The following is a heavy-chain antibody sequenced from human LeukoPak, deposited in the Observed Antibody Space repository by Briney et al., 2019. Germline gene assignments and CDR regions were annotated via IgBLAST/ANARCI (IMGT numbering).Heavy chain of an antibody. D-gene: IGHD3-10*01. CDR3: ARPYYYGSGYPWYFDL. V-gene: IGHV5-51*01. CDR2: IYPGDSDT. Sequence: GESLKISCKGSGYRFTKSWIGWVRQMPGKGLEWMGIIYPGDSDTRYSPSFQGQVTISADKSISTAYLQWSSLKASDTAMYYCARPYYYGSGYPWYFDLWGRGTLVTVSS. J-gene: IGHJ2*01. CDR1: GYRFTKSW.